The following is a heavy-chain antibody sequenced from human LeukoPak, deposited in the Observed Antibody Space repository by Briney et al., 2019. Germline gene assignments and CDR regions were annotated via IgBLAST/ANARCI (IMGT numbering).Heavy chain of an antibody. V-gene: IGHV4-59*01. CDR2: IYYSGST. CDR3: ARSVVVVAATHWYFDL. J-gene: IGHJ2*01. CDR1: GGSISSYY. Sequence: SETLSLTCTVSGGSISSYYWSGIRQPPGKGLEWIGYIYYSGSTNYNPSLKSRVTISVDTSKNQFSLKLSSVTAADTAVYYCARSVVVVAATHWYFDLWGRGTLVTVSS. D-gene: IGHD2-15*01.